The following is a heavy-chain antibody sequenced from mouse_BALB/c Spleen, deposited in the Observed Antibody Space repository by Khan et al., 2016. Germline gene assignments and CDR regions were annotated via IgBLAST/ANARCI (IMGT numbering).Heavy chain of an antibody. D-gene: IGHD1-1*01. CDR3: ANFGSSSYFDY. J-gene: IGHJ2*01. Sequence: QIQLVQSGPELKKPGETVKISCKASGYSFTNYGLNWVKQAPGKGLKWMGWINTNTGEPIYAEEFKGRFAFSLEISASTAYLQINNLKNEDTYTYFCANFGSSSYFDYWGQGTTLTVSS. V-gene: IGHV9-3*02. CDR2: INTNTGEP. CDR1: GYSFTNYG.